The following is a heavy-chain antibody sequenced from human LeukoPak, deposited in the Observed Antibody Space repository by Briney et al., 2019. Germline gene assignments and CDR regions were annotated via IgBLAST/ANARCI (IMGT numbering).Heavy chain of an antibody. CDR2: IYNSGTT. J-gene: IGHJ3*02. D-gene: IGHD4-17*01. Sequence: SETLSLTCTVSGGSISSYYWSWIRQSPGKGLEYIGYIYNSGTTNYNPSLKSRVTISVDTSKNQFSLKLSSVTAADTAVYYCASIYGDYGGDAFDIWGQGTMVTVSS. V-gene: IGHV4-59*01. CDR3: ASIYGDYGGDAFDI. CDR1: GGSISSYY.